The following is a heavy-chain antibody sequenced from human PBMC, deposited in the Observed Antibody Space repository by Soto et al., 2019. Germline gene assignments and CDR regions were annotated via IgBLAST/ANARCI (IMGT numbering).Heavy chain of an antibody. Sequence: EVQLLESGGGLVQPGGSLRLSCAAAGFTFSSYAMSWVRQAPGKGLEWVASISESGGTTYYGDSVKGRLTISRDNSKNMLYLQMNSLGAEDTALYYCAKAYTNSGSHDGPEGMDVWGQGTTVAVSS. D-gene: IGHD1-26*01. V-gene: IGHV3-23*01. CDR1: GFTFSSYA. J-gene: IGHJ6*02. CDR3: AKAYTNSGSHDGPEGMDV. CDR2: ISESGGTT.